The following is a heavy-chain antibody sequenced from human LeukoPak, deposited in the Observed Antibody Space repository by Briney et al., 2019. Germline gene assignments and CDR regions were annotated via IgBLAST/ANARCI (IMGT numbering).Heavy chain of an antibody. CDR1: GGPISSSSYY. V-gene: IGHV4-39*07. Sequence: SETLSLTCTVSGGPISSSSYYWGWIRQPPGKGLEWIGSIYYSGSTYYNPSLKGRVTISVDTSKNQFSLKLSSVTAADTAVYYCARDIEAVAGIYNWFDPWGQGTLVTVSS. CDR2: IYYSGST. D-gene: IGHD6-19*01. CDR3: ARDIEAVAGIYNWFDP. J-gene: IGHJ5*02.